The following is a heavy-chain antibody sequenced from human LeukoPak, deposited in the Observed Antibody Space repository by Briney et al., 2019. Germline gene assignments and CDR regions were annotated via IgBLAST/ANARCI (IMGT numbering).Heavy chain of an antibody. CDR3: ATLTTVVTGGGFHFDY. V-gene: IGHV1-18*04. J-gene: IGHJ4*02. D-gene: IGHD4-23*01. Sequence: ASVKVSCKASGYSFTSYGISWVRQAPGQGLEWMGWISTYDGNTNYAQRVQDRLTMTTDSSTSTAYMELRSLRSADTAVYYCATLTTVVTGGGFHFDYWGQGTLVTVSS. CDR1: GYSFTSYG. CDR2: ISTYDGNT.